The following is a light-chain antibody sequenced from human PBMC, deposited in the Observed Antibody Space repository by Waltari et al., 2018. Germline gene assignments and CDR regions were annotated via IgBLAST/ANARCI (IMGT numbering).Light chain of an antibody. V-gene: IGKV3-15*01. CDR3: QQYDIWPYT. CDR2: GKS. J-gene: IGKJ2*01. CDR1: QGISSN. Sequence: EIVMTQSPATLSMSPGETATLSCRASQGISSNLAWYQQKPGQAPRLLMYGKSTRAIGFPAGFSGIGSGTEFTLTISSLQSEDFATYYCQQYDIWPYTFGQGTKLEIK.